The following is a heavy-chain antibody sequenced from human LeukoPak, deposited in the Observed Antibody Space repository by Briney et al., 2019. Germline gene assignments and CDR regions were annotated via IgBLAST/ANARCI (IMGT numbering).Heavy chain of an antibody. J-gene: IGHJ4*02. CDR1: GLTFSDSV. Sequence: PGGSLRPSCEVSGLTFSDSVMYWVRQAPGQGLEYISGISREGGSKYYATSVKGRFTISRDNSKNTVFLQMDSLRTEDVAVYFCARGVTWFGFYDFWTGYPYFDYWGQGTLVTVSS. V-gene: IGHV3-64*01. D-gene: IGHD3-3*01. CDR2: ISREGGSK. CDR3: ARGVTWFGFYDFWTGYPYFDY.